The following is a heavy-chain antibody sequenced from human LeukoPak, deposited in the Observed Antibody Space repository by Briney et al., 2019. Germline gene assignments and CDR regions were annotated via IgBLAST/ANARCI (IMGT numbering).Heavy chain of an antibody. J-gene: IGHJ5*02. Sequence: PSGTLSLTCTVSGYSISSGYYWGWIRQPPGKGLEWIGSIYHSGSTYYNPSLKSRVTISVDTSKNQFSLKLSSVTAADTAVYYCARGYGDYIPWFDPWGQGTLVTVSS. V-gene: IGHV4-38-2*02. CDR1: GYSISSGYY. CDR2: IYHSGST. CDR3: ARGYGDYIPWFDP. D-gene: IGHD4-17*01.